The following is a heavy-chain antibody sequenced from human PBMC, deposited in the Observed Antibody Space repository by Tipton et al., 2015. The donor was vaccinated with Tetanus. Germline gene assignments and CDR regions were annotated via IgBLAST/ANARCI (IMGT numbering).Heavy chain of an antibody. CDR3: AREASLTASC. V-gene: IGHV3-23*01. J-gene: IGHJ1*01. Sequence: SLRLSCAASGFTFKSYTMNWVRQAPGNGLEWVAAISGSRLTPYYADSVNGRFTISRDNSKNTLFLQMNSLRADDTAVYYCAREASLTASCWGQGTLVTVSS. CDR1: GFTFKSYT. CDR2: ISGSRLTP. D-gene: IGHD2-21*02.